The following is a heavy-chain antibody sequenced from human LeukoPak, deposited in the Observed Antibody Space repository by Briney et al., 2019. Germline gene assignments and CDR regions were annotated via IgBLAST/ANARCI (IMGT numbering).Heavy chain of an antibody. CDR2: INHSGST. CDR1: GGSFSGYY. D-gene: IGHD4-11*01. Sequence: SETLSLTCAVYGGSFSGYYWSWIRQPPGKGLEWIGEINHSGSTNYNPSLKSRVTISVDTSKNQFSLKLSSVTAADTAVYYCARAPTTGGNYFDYWGQGTLVTVSS. V-gene: IGHV4-34*01. J-gene: IGHJ4*02. CDR3: ARAPTTGGNYFDY.